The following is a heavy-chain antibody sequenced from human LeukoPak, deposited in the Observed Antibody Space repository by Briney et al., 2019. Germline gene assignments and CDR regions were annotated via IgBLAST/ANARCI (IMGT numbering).Heavy chain of an antibody. CDR3: ARGREVAGTVGY. D-gene: IGHD6-19*01. V-gene: IGHV1-2*02. CDR2: INPNSGGT. J-gene: IGHJ4*01. Sequence: GASVKVSCKASGYIFTGYYMHWVRQAPGQGLEWMGWINPNSGGTNYAQKFQGRVTMTRDTSISTAYMELSRLTSDDTAVYYCARGREVAGTVGYWGHGTLVTVSS. CDR1: GYIFTGYY.